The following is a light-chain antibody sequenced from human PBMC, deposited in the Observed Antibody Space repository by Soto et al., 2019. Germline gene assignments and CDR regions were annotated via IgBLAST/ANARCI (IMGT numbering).Light chain of an antibody. CDR2: DAS. V-gene: IGKV3-11*01. Sequence: EIVLTQSPATLSLSPGERATLSCRASQSVSSYLAWYQQKPGQAPRLLIYDASNRATGIPARFSGSGSGTDFTLTISGLEAEDFAVYYCQQRSHWPPFTFGPGTKVDIK. CDR3: QQRSHWPPFT. J-gene: IGKJ3*01. CDR1: QSVSSY.